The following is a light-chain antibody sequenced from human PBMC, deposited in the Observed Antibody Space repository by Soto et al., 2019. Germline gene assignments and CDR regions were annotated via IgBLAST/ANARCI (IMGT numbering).Light chain of an antibody. CDR3: QKYNSAPSIT. CDR2: AAS. J-gene: IGKJ5*01. Sequence: DIQMTQSPSSLSASVGDRVTITCRASQGISNYLAWYQQKPGKVPKLLIYAASTLQSGVPSRFSGSGSGTAFTLTISSLQPADVATYYCQKYNSAPSITFGQGTRLEIK. V-gene: IGKV1-27*01. CDR1: QGISNY.